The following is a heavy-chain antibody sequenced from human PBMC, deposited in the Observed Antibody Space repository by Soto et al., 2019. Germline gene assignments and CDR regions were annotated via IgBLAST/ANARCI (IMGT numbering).Heavy chain of an antibody. V-gene: IGHV3-23*01. Sequence: GGSLRLSCAASGFTFSSYAMSWVRQAPGKGLEWVSAISGSGGSTYYADSVKSRFTISRDNSKNTLYLQMNSLRAEDTAVYYCAKAFECSSSSCLGIYYYYYYMDVWGKGTTVTVSS. CDR2: ISGSGGST. J-gene: IGHJ6*03. CDR3: AKAFECSSSSCLGIYYYYYYMDV. D-gene: IGHD6-6*01. CDR1: GFTFSSYA.